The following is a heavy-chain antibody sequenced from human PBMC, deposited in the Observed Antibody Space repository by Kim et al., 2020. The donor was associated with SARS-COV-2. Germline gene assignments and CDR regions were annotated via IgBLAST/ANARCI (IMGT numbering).Heavy chain of an antibody. J-gene: IGHJ4*02. Sequence: GGSLRLSCADSGFTFSSYTMNWVRQAPGKGLEWVSSISSSSSFIYYADPVKGRFTISRDNAKNSLYLQMNSLRAEDTAVYYCAGDSPSSSRWYLFDYWGQGTLVTVSS. CDR1: GFTFSSYT. CDR3: AGDSPSSSRWYLFDY. V-gene: IGHV3-21*01. CDR2: ISSSSSFI. D-gene: IGHD6-19*01.